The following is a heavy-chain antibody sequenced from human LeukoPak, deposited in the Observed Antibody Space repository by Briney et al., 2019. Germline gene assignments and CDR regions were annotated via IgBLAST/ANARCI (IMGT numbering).Heavy chain of an antibody. CDR3: ASLNLLVGATRGQGYYFDY. Sequence: GASVKVSCKASGYTFTGYYMHWVRQAPGQGLEWMGWINPNSGGTNYAQTFQGRVAMTRDTSISTGYIELSRLRSDGTAVYYCASLNLLVGATRGQGYYFDYWGQGALVTVSS. D-gene: IGHD1-26*01. V-gene: IGHV1-2*02. CDR1: GYTFTGYY. CDR2: INPNSGGT. J-gene: IGHJ4*02.